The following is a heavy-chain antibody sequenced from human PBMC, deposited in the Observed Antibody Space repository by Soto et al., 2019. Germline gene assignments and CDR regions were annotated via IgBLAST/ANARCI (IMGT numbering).Heavy chain of an antibody. CDR2: IYPGASET. V-gene: IGHV5-51*01. CDR3: ARSYISGWNSPTHFYGLDV. CDR1: GYIFTNFL. J-gene: IGHJ6*02. D-gene: IGHD6-19*01. Sequence: GESLKISCKGSGYIFTNFLIGWVRQMPGKGLEWMGIIYPGASETRYSPSLQGQVTISADKSFSTAYLQWSSLKASDTAMYYCARSYISGWNSPTHFYGLDVWGQGTTVTVSS.